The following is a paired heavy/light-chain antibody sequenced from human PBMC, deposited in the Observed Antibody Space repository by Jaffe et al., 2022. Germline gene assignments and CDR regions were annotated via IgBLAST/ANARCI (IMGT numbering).Light chain of an antibody. CDR1: QSVSSY. V-gene: IGKV3-15*01. J-gene: IGKJ2*01. Sequence: EIAMTQSPATLSVSPGERATLSCRASQSVSSYLAWYQQKVGQAPRLLIYGASTRATGIPARFSGSGSGTEFTLTISSLQSEDFAVYYCQQYNNWPPMYTFGQGTKLEIK. CDR3: QQYNNWPPMYT. CDR2: GAS.
Heavy chain of an antibody. V-gene: IGHV4-38-2*01. CDR1: GYSISSGFY. CDR3: ARVNGYNNGWYYFDY. Sequence: QVQLQESGPGLVKPSETLSLTCAVSGYSISSGFYWGWIRQPPGKGLEWIGSIYHSGNTYYNPSLKSRVTMSVDTSKNQFSLKLSSVTAADTAVYYCARVNGYNNGWYYFDYWGQGTLVTVSS. D-gene: IGHD6-19*01. CDR2: IYHSGNT. J-gene: IGHJ4*02.